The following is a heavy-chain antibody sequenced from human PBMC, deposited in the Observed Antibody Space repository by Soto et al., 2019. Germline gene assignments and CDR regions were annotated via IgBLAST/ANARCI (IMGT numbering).Heavy chain of an antibody. CDR3: TRWNGYGDL. V-gene: IGHV3-23*01. CDR2: VSGGSGVT. J-gene: IGHJ5*02. D-gene: IGHD1-1*01. Sequence: PLLESGGCLVQAGGSLRLSCVVSGFSFSTYGVTWVRQAPGKGLEWVCGVSGGSGVTHYTDSVKGRFTISGDDSKNTVYLQMHSLRGEDTAVYYCTRWNGYGDLWGQGTLVTVSS. CDR1: GFSFSTYG.